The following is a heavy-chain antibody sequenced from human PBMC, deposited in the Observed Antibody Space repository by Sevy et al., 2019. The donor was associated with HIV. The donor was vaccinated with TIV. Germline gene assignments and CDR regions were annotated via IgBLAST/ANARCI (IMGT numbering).Heavy chain of an antibody. Sequence: GGSLRLSCVASAFTFSNDWMTWVRQAPGKGLEWVGHIRSATDGGTTDYAAPVKGRFTISRHDSKNTVYLEMNSLKIEDTGVYFCATLIGNYWGDWLDPWGQGTLVTVSS. D-gene: IGHD3-16*01. V-gene: IGHV3-15*07. CDR3: ATLIGNYWGDWLDP. J-gene: IGHJ5*02. CDR1: AFTFSNDW. CDR2: IRSATDGGTT.